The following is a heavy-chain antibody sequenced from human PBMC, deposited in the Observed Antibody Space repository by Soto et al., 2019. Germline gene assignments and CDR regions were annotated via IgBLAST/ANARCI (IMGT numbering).Heavy chain of an antibody. Sequence: GGSQRLSCAASGFTFSNAWMNWVRQAPGKGLEWVGRIKSKTDGGTTDYAAPVKGRFTISRDDSKNTLYLQMNSLKTEDTAVYYCTKDKGSGSYGYYYYYYGMDVWGQGTTVTVSS. D-gene: IGHD3-10*01. CDR1: GFTFSNAW. CDR2: IKSKTDGGTT. J-gene: IGHJ6*02. V-gene: IGHV3-15*07. CDR3: TKDKGSGSYGYYYYYYGMDV.